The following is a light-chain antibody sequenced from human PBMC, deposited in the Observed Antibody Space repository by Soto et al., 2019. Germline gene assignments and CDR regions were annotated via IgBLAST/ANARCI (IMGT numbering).Light chain of an antibody. CDR3: QQYNSYPIT. CDR1: QSISSW. Sequence: DIQMTQSPSTLSASVGDRVTITCRASQSISSWLAWYQQEPGKAPKILIYKASSLESGVPSRFSGSGSGTEFTFTISSLQPDDFATYYCQQYNSYPITFGQGTRLEIK. CDR2: KAS. J-gene: IGKJ5*01. V-gene: IGKV1-5*03.